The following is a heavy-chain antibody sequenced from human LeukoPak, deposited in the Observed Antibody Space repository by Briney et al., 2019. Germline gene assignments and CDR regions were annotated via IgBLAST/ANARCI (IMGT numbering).Heavy chain of an antibody. J-gene: IGHJ4*02. D-gene: IGHD2-15*01. CDR3: ASFYSEAYFFDY. CDR2: IYHSGST. CDR1: GGSISSYY. V-gene: IGHV4-59*08. Sequence: SETLSLTCTVSGGSISSYYRSWIRQPPGKGLEWIGSIYHSGSTYYNPSLKSRVTISVDTSKNQFSLKLSSVTAADTAVYYCASFYSEAYFFDYWGQGTLVTVSS.